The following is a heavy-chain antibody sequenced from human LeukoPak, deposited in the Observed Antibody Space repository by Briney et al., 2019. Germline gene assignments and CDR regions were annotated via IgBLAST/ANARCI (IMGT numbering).Heavy chain of an antibody. CDR3: ARAPYYYDSSGYYSYYFDY. J-gene: IGHJ4*02. CDR1: GGTFSSYA. Sequence: ASVKVSCKASGGTFSSYAISWVRQAPGQGLEWMGGIIPIFGTANYAQKFQGRVTITADESTSTAYMELSSLRSEDTAVYYCARAPYYYDSSGYYSYYFDYWGQGTLVTVSS. CDR2: IIPIFGTA. D-gene: IGHD3-22*01. V-gene: IGHV1-69*13.